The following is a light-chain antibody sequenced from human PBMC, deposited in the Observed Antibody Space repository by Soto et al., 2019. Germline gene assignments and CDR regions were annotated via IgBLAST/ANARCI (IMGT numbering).Light chain of an antibody. Sequence: EIVMTQSPATLSVSPGARATLSCRASQSISTNLAWYQHKPGQPPSLLLYGAATRATGVPARFSGSWSGTLFTLTIASLQSEDFAVYYCQQYNTWTWTFGQGTKVEIK. CDR3: QQYNTWTWT. J-gene: IGKJ1*01. V-gene: IGKV3-15*01. CDR2: GAA. CDR1: QSISTN.